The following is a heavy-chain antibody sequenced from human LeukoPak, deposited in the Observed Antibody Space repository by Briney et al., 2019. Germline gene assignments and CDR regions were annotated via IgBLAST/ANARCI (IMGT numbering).Heavy chain of an antibody. CDR2: ISSGITSI. CDR1: GFTFSSYS. J-gene: IGHJ4*02. Sequence: PGGSLRLSCAASGFTFSSYSMNWVRLAPGKGLEWVSYISSGITSIYYADSVKGRFTISRDNTKNSLYLQMNSLRAEDTAVYYCARGIRSSGWYFDYWGQGTLVTVSS. CDR3: ARGIRSSGWYFDY. V-gene: IGHV3-48*04. D-gene: IGHD6-19*01.